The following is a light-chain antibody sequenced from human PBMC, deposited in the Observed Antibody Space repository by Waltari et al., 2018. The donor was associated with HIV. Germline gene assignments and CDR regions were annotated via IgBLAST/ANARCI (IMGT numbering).Light chain of an antibody. J-gene: IGKJ4*01. V-gene: IGKV1-39*01. CDR1: QSISSY. CDR3: QQSYSTPRS. CDR2: AAY. Sequence: DIQMTQSPYSLSASVADRVSITCRASQSISSYLNWYQQKPGKAPKLLNYAAYSLQSGVPSRFSGSGSGTDFTLTISSLQPEDFATYDCQQSYSTPRSFGGGTKVEIK.